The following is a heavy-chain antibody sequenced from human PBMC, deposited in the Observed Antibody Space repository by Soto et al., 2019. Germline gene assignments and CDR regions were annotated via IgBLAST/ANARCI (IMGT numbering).Heavy chain of an antibody. CDR2: IKRKTDGGTT. J-gene: IGHJ3*02. V-gene: IGHV3-15*01. CDR1: GFTFSNAW. Sequence: GGSLRLSCAASGFTFSNAWMSWVRQAPGKGLEWVGRIKRKTDGGTTDYAAPVKGRFTISIDDSKNTLYLQMNSLKTEDTAFFYFPQVLREGAVKPPPRDIWGQGTMVTVSS. CDR3: PQVLREGAVKPPPRDI. D-gene: IGHD3-16*01.